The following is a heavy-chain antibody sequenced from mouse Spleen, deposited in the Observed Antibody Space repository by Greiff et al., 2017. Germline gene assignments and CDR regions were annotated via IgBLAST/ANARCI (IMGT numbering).Heavy chain of an antibody. V-gene: IGHV5-9*04. Sequence: EVQLVESGGGLVKPGGSLKLSCAASGFTFSSYTMSWVRQTPAKRLEWVATISSGGGNTYYPDSVKGRFTISRDNARNTLYLQMSSLRSEDTAMYYCARRSDYDWFAYWGQGTLVTVSA. CDR3: ARRSDYDWFAY. CDR1: GFTFSSYT. D-gene: IGHD2-4*01. J-gene: IGHJ3*01. CDR2: ISSGGGNT.